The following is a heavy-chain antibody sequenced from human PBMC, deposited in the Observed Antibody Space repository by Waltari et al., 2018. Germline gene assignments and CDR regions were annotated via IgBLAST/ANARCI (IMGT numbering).Heavy chain of an antibody. CDR1: GYSISSGYY. Sequence: QVQLQESGPGLVKPSETLSLTCTVSGYSISSGYYWGWIRQPPGKGLEWIGSIYHSGSTYYSPSLKSRVTISVDTSKNQFSLKLSSVTAADTAVYYCAGNNYFDYWGQGTLVTVSS. CDR3: AGNNYFDY. J-gene: IGHJ4*02. CDR2: IYHSGST. V-gene: IGHV4-38-2*02.